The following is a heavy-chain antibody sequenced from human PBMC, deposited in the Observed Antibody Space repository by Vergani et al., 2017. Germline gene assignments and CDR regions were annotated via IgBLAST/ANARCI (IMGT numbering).Heavy chain of an antibody. CDR2: IIPILGIA. CDR1: GGTFSSYT. J-gene: IGHJ6*02. D-gene: IGHD3-9*01. V-gene: IGHV1-69*02. CDR3: ARVGLTGYYIRYGMDV. Sequence: QVQLVQSGAEVKKPGSSVKVSCKASGGTFSSYTISWVRQAPGQGLEWMGRIIPILGIANYAQKFQGRVTITADKSTSTAYMELSSLRSEDTAVYYCARVGLTGYYIRYGMDVWGQGTTVTVSS.